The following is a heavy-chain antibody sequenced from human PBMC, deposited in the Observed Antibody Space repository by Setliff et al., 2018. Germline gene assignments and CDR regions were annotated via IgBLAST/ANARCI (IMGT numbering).Heavy chain of an antibody. Sequence: SETLSLTCAVSGYSISSGYHWAWIRQLPGKGLEWIGTIYHSGSTYFNPSLESRVTLSVDKSKNQFSLKMTSVTAADTGVYYCARMTGFAYMDVWGKGTPVTVSS. J-gene: IGHJ6*03. CDR1: GYSISSGYH. CDR3: ARMTGFAYMDV. CDR2: IYHSGST. V-gene: IGHV4-38-2*01.